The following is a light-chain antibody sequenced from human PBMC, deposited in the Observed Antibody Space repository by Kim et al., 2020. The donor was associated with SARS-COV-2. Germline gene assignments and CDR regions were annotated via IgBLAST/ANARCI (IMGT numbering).Light chain of an antibody. CDR3: QQSYSTLAIT. Sequence: SVGDRVTITCRASQSISSYLNWYQQKPGKAPKLLIYAASSLQSGVPSRFSGSGSGTDFTLTISSLQPEDFATYYCQQSYSTLAITFGQGTRLEIK. CDR2: AAS. CDR1: QSISSY. V-gene: IGKV1-39*01. J-gene: IGKJ5*01.